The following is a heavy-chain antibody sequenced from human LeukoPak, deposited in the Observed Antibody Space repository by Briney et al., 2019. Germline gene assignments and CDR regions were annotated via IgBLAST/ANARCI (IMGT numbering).Heavy chain of an antibody. J-gene: IGHJ5*02. CDR3: ARDIKRSRARWENLGFDP. V-gene: IGHV1-2*02. Sequence: ASVKVSCKASGYTLTDYYIHWVRQAPGQGLEWMGWITPSSGGTIYAQKLQGRVTMTTDTSTSTAYMELTSLRSDDTAVYYCARDIKRSRARWENLGFDPWGQGTLVTVSS. CDR1: GYTLTDYY. CDR2: ITPSSGGT. D-gene: IGHD1-14*01.